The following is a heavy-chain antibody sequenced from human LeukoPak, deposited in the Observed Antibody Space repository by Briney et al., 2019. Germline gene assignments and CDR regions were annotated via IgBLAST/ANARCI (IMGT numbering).Heavy chain of an antibody. CDR3: ARDRGYSDYVGYFDY. CDR2: ISSSSIYI. D-gene: IGHD4-11*01. CDR1: GFTFSTYS. V-gene: IGHV3-21*01. Sequence: GGSLRLSCAASGFTFSTYSMNWVRQAPGKGLEGVSSISSSSIYIYYADSVKGRFTISRDNAKNSLYLQMNSLRVEDTAVYYCARDRGYSDYVGYFDYGGQGTLVTVSA. J-gene: IGHJ4*02.